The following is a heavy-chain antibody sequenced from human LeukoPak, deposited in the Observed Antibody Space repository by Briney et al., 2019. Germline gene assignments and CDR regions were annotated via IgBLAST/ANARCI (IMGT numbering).Heavy chain of an antibody. D-gene: IGHD4-17*01. J-gene: IGHJ4*02. Sequence: GASVKVSCKASGYTFTSYGISWVRQAPGQGLEWMGWININTGNPTYAQGFTGRFVFSLDTSVSTAYLQISSLKAEDTAVYYCARDFLDGDYLNDYWGQGTLVTVSS. CDR1: GYTFTSYG. V-gene: IGHV7-4-1*02. CDR3: ARDFLDGDYLNDY. CDR2: ININTGNP.